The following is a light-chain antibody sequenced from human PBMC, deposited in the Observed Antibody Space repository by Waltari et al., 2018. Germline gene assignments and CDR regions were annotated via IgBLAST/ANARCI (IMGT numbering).Light chain of an antibody. CDR2: GAM. V-gene: IGKV3-20*01. J-gene: IGKJ2*01. CDR1: QSLRVAY. Sequence: EIVLTQSPVTLSLSPGERATLSCRASQSLRVAYLAWYQQKSGQAPRLLIYGAMYRASDIPDRFSGSGSGTDFTLTISRLEPEDFAVYYCQQYDTSPATFGQGTKLEIK. CDR3: QQYDTSPAT.